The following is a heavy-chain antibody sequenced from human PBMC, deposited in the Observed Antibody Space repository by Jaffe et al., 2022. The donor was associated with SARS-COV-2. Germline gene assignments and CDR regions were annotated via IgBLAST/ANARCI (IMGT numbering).Heavy chain of an antibody. J-gene: IGHJ6*03. CDR1: GGSISSYY. Sequence: QVQLQESGPGLVKPSETLSLTCTVSGGSISSYYWSWIRQPPGKGLEWIGYIYYSGSTNYNPSLKSRVTISVDTSKNQFSLKLSSVTAADTAVYYCARDREDGYNDYYYYYMDVWGKGTTVTVSS. D-gene: IGHD5-12*01. CDR2: IYYSGST. CDR3: ARDREDGYNDYYYYYMDV. V-gene: IGHV4-59*01.